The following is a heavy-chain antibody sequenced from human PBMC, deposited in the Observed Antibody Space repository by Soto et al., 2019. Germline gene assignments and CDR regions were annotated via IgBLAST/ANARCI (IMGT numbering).Heavy chain of an antibody. CDR2: ISPYNGNT. Sequence: QVQLVQSGAEVKKPGASVKVSCKASGYTFTSYGITWVRQAPGQGLEWMGWISPYNGNTNYAQNLQGRVTMTTDTSTNTAYMELTSLRSDDTAVYYCARDPRGYYIGGHYWGQGTLVTVSS. CDR3: ARDPRGYYIGGHY. D-gene: IGHD3-22*01. J-gene: IGHJ4*02. V-gene: IGHV1-18*01. CDR1: GYTFTSYG.